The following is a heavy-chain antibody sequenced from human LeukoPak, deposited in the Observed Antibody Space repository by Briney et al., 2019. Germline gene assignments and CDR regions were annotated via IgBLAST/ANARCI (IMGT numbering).Heavy chain of an antibody. CDR1: GYTLIELS. J-gene: IGHJ4*02. CDR2: FDPEDGET. Sequence: ASVKVSCKVSGYTLIELSMHWVRQAPGKGLEWMGGFDPEDGETIYAQKFQGRVTMTEDTSTDTAYMELSSLRSEDTAVYYCATEEYYYGSGSYSKAFDYWGQGTLVTVSS. V-gene: IGHV1-24*01. CDR3: ATEEYYYGSGSYSKAFDY. D-gene: IGHD3-10*01.